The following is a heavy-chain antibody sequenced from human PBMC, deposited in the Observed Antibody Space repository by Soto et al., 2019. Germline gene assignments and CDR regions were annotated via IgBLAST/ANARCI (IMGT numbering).Heavy chain of an antibody. V-gene: IGHV4-59*01. Sequence: PSETLSLTCTVSGGSISSYYWSWIRQPPGKGLEWIGYIYYSGSTNYNPSLKSRVTISVDTSKNQFSLKLSSVTAADTAVYYCARARCSGGSCSPGGPPPDAFDIWGQGTMVTVSS. J-gene: IGHJ3*02. CDR3: ARARCSGGSCSPGGPPPDAFDI. CDR2: IYYSGST. CDR1: GGSISSYY. D-gene: IGHD2-15*01.